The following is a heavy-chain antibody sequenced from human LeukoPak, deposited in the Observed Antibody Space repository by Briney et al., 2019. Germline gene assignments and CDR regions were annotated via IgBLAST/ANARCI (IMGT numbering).Heavy chain of an antibody. D-gene: IGHD5-12*01. CDR3: ATMTGYSGYDSLDY. CDR1: GFTFSSYS. Sequence: PGGSLRLSCAASGFTFSSYSMNWVRQAPGKGLEWVSSISSSSSYIYYADSAKGRFTISRDNAKNSLYLQMNSLRAEDTAVYYCATMTGYSGYDSLDYWGQGTLVTVSS. CDR2: ISSSSSYI. J-gene: IGHJ4*02. V-gene: IGHV3-21*01.